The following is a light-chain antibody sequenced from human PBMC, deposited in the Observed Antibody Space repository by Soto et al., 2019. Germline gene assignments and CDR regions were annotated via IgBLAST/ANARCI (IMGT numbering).Light chain of an antibody. Sequence: EMVLTQSQGTLSLSPGERATLSCGASRSVSSSYLAWSRQKPGQAPRLLIYGASSRATGIPDRFSGSGSGTDFTLTISRLEPEDFAVYYCQQYGSSPGTFGQGTKVEIK. CDR2: GAS. J-gene: IGKJ1*01. CDR3: QQYGSSPGT. V-gene: IGKV3-20*01. CDR1: RSVSSSY.